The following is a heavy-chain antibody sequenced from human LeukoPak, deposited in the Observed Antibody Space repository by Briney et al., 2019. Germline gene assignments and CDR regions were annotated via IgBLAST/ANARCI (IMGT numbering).Heavy chain of an antibody. CDR1: GGSFSGYY. Sequence: SETLSLTCAVYGGSFSGYYWSWIRQPPGKGLEWIGEINHSGSTNYNPSLKSRVTISVDTSKNQFSLKLSSVTAADTAVYYCAREAAVAGDAFDIWGQGTMVTVSS. D-gene: IGHD6-19*01. V-gene: IGHV4-34*01. CDR2: INHSGST. J-gene: IGHJ3*02. CDR3: AREAAVAGDAFDI.